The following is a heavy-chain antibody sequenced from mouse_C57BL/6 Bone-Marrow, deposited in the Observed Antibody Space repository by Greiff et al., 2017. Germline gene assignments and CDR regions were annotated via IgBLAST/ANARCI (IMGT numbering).Heavy chain of an antibody. J-gene: IGHJ3*01. CDR1: GYTFTSYW. V-gene: IGHV1-55*01. D-gene: IGHD1-1*01. CDR2: IYPGSGST. CDR3: ARLLRSWFAY. Sequence: LQESGAELVKPGASVKMSCKASGYTFTSYWITWVKQRPGQGLEWIGDIYPGSGSTNYNEKFKSKATLTVDTSSSTAYMQLSSLTSEYSAVYYCARLLRSWFAYWGQGTLVTVAA.